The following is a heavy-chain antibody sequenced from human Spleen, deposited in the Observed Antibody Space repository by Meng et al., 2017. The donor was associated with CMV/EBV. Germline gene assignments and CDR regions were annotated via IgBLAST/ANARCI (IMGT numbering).Heavy chain of an antibody. V-gene: IGHV4-31*03. D-gene: IGHD3-3*01. Sequence: SETLSLTCTVSGVSITSGGYYWSWIRQHPGKGLEWIGYISYSGNTYYNPSLKSRVTISVDTSKNQFSLKLSSVTAADTAVYYCARDQYDDFWSGYGMDVWGQGTTVTVSS. CDR3: ARDQYDDFWSGYGMDV. J-gene: IGHJ6*02. CDR1: GVSITSGGYY. CDR2: ISYSGNT.